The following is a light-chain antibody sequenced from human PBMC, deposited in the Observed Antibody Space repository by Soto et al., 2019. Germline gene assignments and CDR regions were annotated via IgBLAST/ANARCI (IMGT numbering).Light chain of an antibody. Sequence: QSVLTQPPSVSGAPGQTVTISCTGSSSNIGAGYDVHWYQQLPGTAPKLHIYGNSNRPSGVPDRFSGSKSGTSASLAITGLQAEDEADYYCQSYDSSLSVVFGGGTKVTVL. J-gene: IGLJ2*01. CDR1: SSNIGAGYD. CDR3: QSYDSSLSVV. CDR2: GNS. V-gene: IGLV1-40*01.